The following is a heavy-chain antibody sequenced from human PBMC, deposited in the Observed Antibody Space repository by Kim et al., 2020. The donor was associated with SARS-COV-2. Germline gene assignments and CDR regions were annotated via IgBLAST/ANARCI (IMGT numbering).Heavy chain of an antibody. CDR1: GFTFGDYA. CDR3: TRPYESVPPRDWLLNYYYYGMDV. D-gene: IGHD3-9*01. J-gene: IGHJ6*02. Sequence: GGSLRLSCTASGFTFGDYAMSWFRQAPGKGLEWVGFIRSKAYGGTTEYAASVKGRFTISRDDSKSIAYLQMNSLKTEDTAVYYCTRPYESVPPRDWLLNYYYYGMDVWGQGTTVTVSS. V-gene: IGHV3-49*03. CDR2: IRSKAYGGTT.